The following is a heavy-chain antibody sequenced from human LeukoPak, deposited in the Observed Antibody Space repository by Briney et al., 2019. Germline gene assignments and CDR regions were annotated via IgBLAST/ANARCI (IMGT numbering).Heavy chain of an antibody. CDR3: ATSDPYGYNWFD. V-gene: IGHV1-24*01. D-gene: IGHD5-24*01. CDR1: GYTLTELS. CDR2: FDPEDGET. Sequence: EASVKVSCKVSGYTLTELSMHWVRQAPGKGLEWMGGFDPEDGETIYAQKFQGRVTMTEDTSTDTAYMELSSPRSEDTAVYYCATSDPYGYNWFDWGQGTLVTVSS. J-gene: IGHJ4*02.